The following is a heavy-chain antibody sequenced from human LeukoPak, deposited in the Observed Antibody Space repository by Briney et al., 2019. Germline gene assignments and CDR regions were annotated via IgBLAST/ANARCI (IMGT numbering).Heavy chain of an antibody. V-gene: IGHV3-74*01. J-gene: IGHJ4*02. Sequence: GGSLRLSCAASGFTFSSYAMSWVRQAPGKGLVWVSRINSGGSSTSYADSVKGRFTISRDNAKNTLYLQMNSLRAEDTAVYYCASWYYYDSSGYKTFDYWGQGTLVTVSS. D-gene: IGHD3-22*01. CDR2: INSGGSST. CDR3: ASWYYYDSSGYKTFDY. CDR1: GFTFSSYA.